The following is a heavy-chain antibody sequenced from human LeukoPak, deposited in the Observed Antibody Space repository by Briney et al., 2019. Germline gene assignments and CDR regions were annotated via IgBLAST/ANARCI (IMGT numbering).Heavy chain of an antibody. V-gene: IGHV3-74*01. CDR1: GFTVSDYW. J-gene: IGHJ4*02. CDR2: LSSDGSNT. D-gene: IGHD3-10*01. Sequence: GGSLRLSCAASGFTVSDYWMYWVRQAPGKGLVCVSRLSSDGSNTRYADSVKGRFTISRDNAKNTLYLQMSSLRAEDTAVYYCAREGTASIDYWGLGTLVTVSS. CDR3: AREGTASIDY.